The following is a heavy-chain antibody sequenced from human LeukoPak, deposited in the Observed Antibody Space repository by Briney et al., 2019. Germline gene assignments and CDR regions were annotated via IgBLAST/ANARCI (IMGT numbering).Heavy chain of an antibody. J-gene: IGHJ4*02. CDR2: IIPIFGTA. Sequence: GASVKVSCKASGGTFSSYAISWVRQAPGQGLEWMGGIIPIFGTANYAQKFQGRVTITADKSTSTAYMELSSLRSEDTAVYYCARDHRDGYNLYFWDYWGQGTLVTVSS. V-gene: IGHV1-69*06. CDR1: GGTFSSYA. CDR3: ARDHRDGYNLYFWDY. D-gene: IGHD5-24*01.